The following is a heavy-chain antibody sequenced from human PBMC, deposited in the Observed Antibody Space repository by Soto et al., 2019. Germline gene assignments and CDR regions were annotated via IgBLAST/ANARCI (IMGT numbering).Heavy chain of an antibody. CDR3: ARDYYGSGSYPNDAFDI. CDR2: ISYDGSNK. J-gene: IGHJ3*02. D-gene: IGHD3-10*01. CDR1: GFTFSSYA. V-gene: IGHV3-30-3*01. Sequence: QVQLVESGGGVVQPGRSLRLSCAASGFTFSSYAMHWVRQAPGKGLEWVAVISYDGSNKYYADSVKGRFTISRDNSKNTLYLQMNSLRAEDTAVYYCARDYYGSGSYPNDAFDIWGQGTMVTVSS.